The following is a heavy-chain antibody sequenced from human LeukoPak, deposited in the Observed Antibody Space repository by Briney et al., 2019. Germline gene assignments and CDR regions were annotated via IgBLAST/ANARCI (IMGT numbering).Heavy chain of an antibody. CDR3: ARDASGSYWGY. CDR1: GASISSGSYY. J-gene: IGHJ4*02. Sequence: SETLSLTCTVSGASISSGSYYWSWIRQPARKGLEWIGRIYTTGSTNYNPSLKSRVTISVDTSKNQSSLKLSSVTAADTAVYYCARDASGSYWGYWGQGTLVTVSS. D-gene: IGHD1-26*01. CDR2: IYTTGST. V-gene: IGHV4-61*02.